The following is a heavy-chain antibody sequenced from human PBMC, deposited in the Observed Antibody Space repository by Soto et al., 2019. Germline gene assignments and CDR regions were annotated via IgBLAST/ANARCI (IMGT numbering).Heavy chain of an antibody. CDR2: TYYRSKWYN. D-gene: IGHD3-10*01. V-gene: IGHV6-1*01. CDR3: AKAVGSGSYNF. J-gene: IGHJ4*02. CDR1: GDSVSSNSAA. Sequence: PSQTLSLTCAISGDSVSSNSAAWSWIRQSPSRGLEWLGRTYYRSKWYNEYAEFVKSRITINPDTSKNQFSLQLNSVTPEDTAVYYCAKAVGSGSYNFWGQGTLVTVSS.